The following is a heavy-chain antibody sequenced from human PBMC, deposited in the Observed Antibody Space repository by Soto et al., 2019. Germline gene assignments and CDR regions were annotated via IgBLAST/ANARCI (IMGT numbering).Heavy chain of an antibody. CDR1: GFTFSSYA. Sequence: PGGSLRLSCAASGFTFSSYAMHWVRQAPGKGLEWVAVISYDGSNKYYADSVKGRFTISRDNSKNTLYLQVNSLRAEDTAVYYCARPYSRGYSYGPYYYYYGMDVWGQGTTVTVSS. D-gene: IGHD5-18*01. CDR3: ARPYSRGYSYGPYYYYYGMDV. J-gene: IGHJ6*02. V-gene: IGHV3-30-3*01. CDR2: ISYDGSNK.